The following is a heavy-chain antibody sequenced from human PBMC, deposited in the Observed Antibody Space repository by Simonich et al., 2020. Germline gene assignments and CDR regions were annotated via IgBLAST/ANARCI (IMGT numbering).Heavy chain of an antibody. CDR2: ISGSGGRT. V-gene: IGHV3-23*01. Sequence: GGGLVQPGGSLRLSCAASGFTFSSYAMSWVRQAPGKGMEWVSDISGSGGRTYYAESVKGRLTISRDNSKNTLYLQMKSLRAEDTAVYYCAKDLGERITMIVVVIDAFDIWGQGTMVTVSS. J-gene: IGHJ3*02. D-gene: IGHD3-22*01. CDR1: GFTFSSYA. CDR3: AKDLGERITMIVVVIDAFDI.